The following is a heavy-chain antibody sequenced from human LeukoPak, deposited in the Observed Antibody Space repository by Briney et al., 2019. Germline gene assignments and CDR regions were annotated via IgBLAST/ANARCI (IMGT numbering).Heavy chain of an antibody. CDR3: ARVRFSDY. J-gene: IGHJ4*02. CDR2: ISYDGSNK. V-gene: IGHV3-30-3*01. Sequence: GGSLRLSCAASGFTFSSYAMHWVRQAPGKGLEWVAVISYDGSNKYYADSVKGRFTISRDNSKNTLYLQMNSLRAEDTAVYYCARVRFSDYWGQGTLVTVSS. D-gene: IGHD3-3*01. CDR1: GFTFSSYA.